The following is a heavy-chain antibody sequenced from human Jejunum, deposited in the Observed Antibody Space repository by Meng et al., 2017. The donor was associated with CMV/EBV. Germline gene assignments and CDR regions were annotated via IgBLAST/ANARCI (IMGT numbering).Heavy chain of an antibody. Sequence: QVQLRESGPGLLKPSQTLSLTCNVSVGSISCGYHYWSWIRQSPGKGLDSIAYMLYSGTTYYTPALKSRITISTDTSKNQFSLKLTSMTAADTAVYFCARGRGYGFGIDYWGQGTLVTVSS. CDR3: ARGRGYGFGIDY. CDR2: MLYSGTT. CDR1: VGSISCGYHY. V-gene: IGHV4-30-4*01. D-gene: IGHD3-10*01. J-gene: IGHJ4*02.